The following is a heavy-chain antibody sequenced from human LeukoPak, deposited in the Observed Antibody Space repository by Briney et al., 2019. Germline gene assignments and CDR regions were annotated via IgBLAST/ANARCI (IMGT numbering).Heavy chain of an antibody. CDR3: ARTITGSLDY. D-gene: IGHD1-14*01. V-gene: IGHV6-1*01. CDR2: TYFRSKWYN. J-gene: IGHJ4*02. CDR1: GDSVSSNSGS. Sequence: RSQTLSLTCAISGDSVSSNSGSWNWIRQSPSRGLEWLGRTYFRSKWYNDYAVSVKGRITINPDTSKNQLSLQLNSVTPEDTAVYYCARTITGSLDYWGQGTLVTVSS.